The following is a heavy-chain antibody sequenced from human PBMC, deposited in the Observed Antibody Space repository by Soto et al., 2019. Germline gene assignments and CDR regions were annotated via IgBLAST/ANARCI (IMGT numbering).Heavy chain of an antibody. CDR2: INSGGNT. J-gene: IGHJ6*02. CDR3: ARGLPADSSSWSGFVYYYAMDV. Sequence: GGSLRLSCAASGFGVSNNYMSWVRQAPGKGLEWASAINSGGNTYYADSVKGRLTISRDNSKNTVYLQMNSVGADDTAVYYCARGLPADSSSWSGFVYYYAMDVWGQGTTVTVSS. CDR1: GFGVSNNY. V-gene: IGHV3-66*01. D-gene: IGHD6-13*01.